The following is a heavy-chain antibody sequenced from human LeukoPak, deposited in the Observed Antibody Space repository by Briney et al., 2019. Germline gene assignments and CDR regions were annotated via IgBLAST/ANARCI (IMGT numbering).Heavy chain of an antibody. CDR3: AKLGGSYSRSYFDY. CDR1: GFTFSSYA. CDR2: ISGSGGST. D-gene: IGHD1-26*01. V-gene: IGHV3-23*01. Sequence: TGGSLRLSCAASGFTFSSYAMSWVRQAPGKGLEWVSAISGSGGSTYYADSVKGRFTISRDNSKNTLYLQMNSLRAEDTAVYYCAKLGGSYSRSYFDYWGQGTLVTVSS. J-gene: IGHJ4*02.